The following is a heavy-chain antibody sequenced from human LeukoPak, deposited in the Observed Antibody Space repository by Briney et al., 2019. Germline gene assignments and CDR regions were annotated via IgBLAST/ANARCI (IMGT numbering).Heavy chain of an antibody. CDR2: ISSSGENS. CDR1: GFTFSSYA. CDR3: AKDIKGRYWYFDL. V-gene: IGHV3-23*01. J-gene: IGHJ2*01. Sequence: AGGSLRLSCAASGFTFSSYAMSWVRQAPGKGLEWVSVISSSGENSYYADSVTGRFSISRDNSKNTLYLQMNSLRAEDTAVYYCAKDIKGRYWYFDLWGRGTLVAVSS.